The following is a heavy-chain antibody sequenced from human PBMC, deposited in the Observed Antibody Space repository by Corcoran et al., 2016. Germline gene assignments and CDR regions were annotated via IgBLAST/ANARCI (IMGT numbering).Heavy chain of an antibody. V-gene: IGHV3-30*18. J-gene: IGHJ4*02. Sequence: QVQLVESGGGVVQPGRSLRLSCAASGFTFSGYGMHWVRPAPGKGLEWVAVISYDGSNKYYADSVKGRFTISRDNSKNTLYLQMNSLRAEDTAVYYCAKLGYSGTTGSFDYWGQGTLVTVSS. CDR1: GFTFSGYG. CDR2: ISYDGSNK. CDR3: AKLGYSGTTGSFDY. D-gene: IGHD1-26*01.